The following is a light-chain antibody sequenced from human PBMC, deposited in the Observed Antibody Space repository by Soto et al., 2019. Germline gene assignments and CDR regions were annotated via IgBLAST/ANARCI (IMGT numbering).Light chain of an antibody. Sequence: QSALNQPASVSGSPGQSITISCTGTSSDVGAYNSVSWYQQHPGKAPKLIIYNVSTRPSGISDRFYGSKSGNTASLTISGLQAEDESDYYCSSYTTSVTYVFGTGTKVTVL. J-gene: IGLJ1*01. CDR3: SSYTTSVTYV. CDR2: NVS. CDR1: SSDVGAYNS. V-gene: IGLV2-14*01.